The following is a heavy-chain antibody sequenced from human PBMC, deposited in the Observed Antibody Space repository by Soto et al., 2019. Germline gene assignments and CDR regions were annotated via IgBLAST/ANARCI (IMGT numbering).Heavy chain of an antibody. Sequence: ASVKVSCKASGYTFTGYYMHWVRQAPGQGLEWMGWINPNSGGTNYAQKFQGWVTMTRDTSISTAYMELSRLRSDDTAVYYCARERNDFWSGPAGHYYGMDVWGQGTTVTVSS. CDR2: INPNSGGT. J-gene: IGHJ6*02. V-gene: IGHV1-2*04. D-gene: IGHD3-3*01. CDR1: GYTFTGYY. CDR3: ARERNDFWSGPAGHYYGMDV.